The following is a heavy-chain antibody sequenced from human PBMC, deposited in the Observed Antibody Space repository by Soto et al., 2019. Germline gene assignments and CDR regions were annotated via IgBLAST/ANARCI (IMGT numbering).Heavy chain of an antibody. CDR1: GGSVSSGSYY. CDR3: ARSTTVVTPGFDY. D-gene: IGHD4-17*01. CDR2: IYYSGST. J-gene: IGHJ4*02. V-gene: IGHV4-61*01. Sequence: QVQLQESGPGLVKPSETLSLTCTVSGGSVSSGSYYWIWIRQPPGKGLEWIGYIYYSGSTNYNPSLKSRVTISVDTSKNQFSLKLSSVTAADTAVYYCARSTTVVTPGFDYWGQGTLVTVSS.